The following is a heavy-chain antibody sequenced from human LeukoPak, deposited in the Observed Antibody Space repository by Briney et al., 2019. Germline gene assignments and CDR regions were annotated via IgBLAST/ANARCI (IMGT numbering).Heavy chain of an antibody. CDR1: GGSISSGGYY. V-gene: IGHV4-31*03. D-gene: IGHD3-16*01. J-gene: IGHJ4*02. CDR3: ARDSTFDGIDY. Sequence: SQTLSLTCTVSGGSISSGGYYWSWIRQHPGKGLEWIGYMYNSGSTYYNPSLKSRVTISVDTSKNQFTLKLSSVTAADTAVYYCARDSTFDGIDYWGQGTLVTVSS. CDR2: MYNSGST.